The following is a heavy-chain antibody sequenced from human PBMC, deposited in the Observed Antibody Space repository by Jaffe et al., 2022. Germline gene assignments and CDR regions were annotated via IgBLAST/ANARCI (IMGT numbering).Heavy chain of an antibody. CDR1: GFTLSTYG. J-gene: IGHJ3*02. Sequence: QVQLVESGGGVVQPGGSLRLSCAASGFTLSTYGMHWVRQAPGKGLEWVTFISYNGRNKYYADSVKGRFTISRDNSKNTLYLQMNSLRTEDTAVYYCANEGTDAFDIWGQGTMVTVSS. CDR3: ANEGTDAFDI. V-gene: IGHV3-30*02. D-gene: IGHD3-10*01. CDR2: ISYNGRNK.